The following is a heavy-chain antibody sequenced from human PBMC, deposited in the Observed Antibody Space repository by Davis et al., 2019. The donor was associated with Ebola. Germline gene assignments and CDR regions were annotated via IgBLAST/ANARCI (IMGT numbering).Heavy chain of an antibody. CDR1: GYTFTSYY. J-gene: IGHJ5*02. Sequence: SVKVSCKASGYTFTSYYMHWVRQAPGQGLEWMGGIIPIFGTANYAQKFQGRVTITADKSTSTAYMELSSLRSEDTAVYYCARALISGSGWYWFDPWGQGTLVTVSS. CDR3: ARALISGSGWYWFDP. CDR2: IIPIFGTA. V-gene: IGHV1-69*06. D-gene: IGHD6-19*01.